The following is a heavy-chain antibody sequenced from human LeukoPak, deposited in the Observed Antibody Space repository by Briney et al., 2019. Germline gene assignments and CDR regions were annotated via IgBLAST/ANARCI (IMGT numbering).Heavy chain of an antibody. Sequence: PSETLSLTCTVSGGSISSYYWSWIRQPPGKGLEWIGFIYYSGITDYNSSLKSRLTISVDTSKNRFSLKLNSVTAADTAVYYCARARSGYSGGRIDYWGQGTLVSVS. CDR1: GGSISSYY. J-gene: IGHJ4*02. V-gene: IGHV4-59*01. CDR3: ARARSGYSGGRIDY. D-gene: IGHD5-12*01. CDR2: IYYSGIT.